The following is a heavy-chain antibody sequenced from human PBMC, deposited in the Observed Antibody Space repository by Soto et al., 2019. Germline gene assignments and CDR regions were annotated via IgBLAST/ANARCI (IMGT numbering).Heavy chain of an antibody. CDR3: ARGGMKSGYYGMDV. D-gene: IGHD3-3*01. J-gene: IGHJ6*02. CDR2: IYYSGST. Sequence: SETLSLTCTVSGGSISSYYWSWIRQPPGKGLEWIGYIYYSGSTNYNPSLKSRVTISVDTSKNQFSLKLSSVTAADTAVYYCARGGMKSGYYGMDVWGQGTTVTVSS. V-gene: IGHV4-59*12. CDR1: GGSISSYY.